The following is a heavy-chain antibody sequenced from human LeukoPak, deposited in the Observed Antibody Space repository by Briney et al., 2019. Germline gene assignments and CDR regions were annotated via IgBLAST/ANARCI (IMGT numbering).Heavy chain of an antibody. V-gene: IGHV4-59*01. CDR1: GGSISSYY. D-gene: IGHD3-22*01. J-gene: IGHJ5*02. Sequence: SETLSLICTVSGGSISSYYWSCIRQPPGKGLEWIGYIYYSGSTNYNPSLKSRVTISVDTSKNQFSLKLSSVTAADTAVYYCARVGSSGYYGPWGQGTLVTVSS. CDR3: ARVGSSGYYGP. CDR2: IYYSGST.